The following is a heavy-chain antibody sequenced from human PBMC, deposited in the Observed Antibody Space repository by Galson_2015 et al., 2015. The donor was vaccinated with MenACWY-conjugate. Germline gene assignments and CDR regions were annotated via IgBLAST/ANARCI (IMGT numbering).Heavy chain of an antibody. CDR1: GFTFSNAW. CDR3: VRHPYCSRTSCYYYGMDV. Sequence: SLRLSCAASGFTFSNAWMSWVRQAPGKGLEWVGRIKSKTDGGTTDYAAPVKGRFTISRDDSKNTLYLQTNSLKTEDTAMYYCVRHPYCSRTSCYYYGMDVWGQGTTVTVSS. D-gene: IGHD2-2*01. J-gene: IGHJ6*02. CDR2: IKSKTDGGTT. V-gene: IGHV3-15*01.